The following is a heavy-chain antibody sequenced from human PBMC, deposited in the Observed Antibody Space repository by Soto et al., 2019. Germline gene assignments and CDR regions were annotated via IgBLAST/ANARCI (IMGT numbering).Heavy chain of an antibody. D-gene: IGHD2-15*01. J-gene: IGHJ6*02. Sequence: GGSLRLSCAASGFPFSSYAMHWVRQAPGKGLEWVAVISYDGSNKYYADSVKGRFTISRDNSKNTLYLQMNSLRAEDTAVYYCAREYLWIVVVVAATDYYGMDVWGQGTTVTVSS. CDR1: GFPFSSYA. CDR2: ISYDGSNK. CDR3: AREYLWIVVVVAATDYYGMDV. V-gene: IGHV3-30-3*01.